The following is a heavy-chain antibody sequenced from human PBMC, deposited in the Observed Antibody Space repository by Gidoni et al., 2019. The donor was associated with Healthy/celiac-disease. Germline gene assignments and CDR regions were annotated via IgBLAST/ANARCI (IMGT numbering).Heavy chain of an antibody. Sequence: EVQLVWSGGGLVQPGGSLSLSCAAAGFTFSRYWMRWVRQAPGKGLEWVANIKQDGSEKYEVDSVKGRFTISRDNAKNSLYLQMNSLRAEDTAVYYCARGIYSYGYLYYFDYWGQGTRVTVSS. J-gene: IGHJ4*02. CDR1: GFTFSRYW. V-gene: IGHV3-7*04. D-gene: IGHD5-18*01. CDR2: IKQDGSEK. CDR3: ARGIYSYGYLYYFDY.